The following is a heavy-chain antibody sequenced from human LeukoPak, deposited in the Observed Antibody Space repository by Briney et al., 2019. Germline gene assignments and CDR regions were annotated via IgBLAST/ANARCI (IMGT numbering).Heavy chain of an antibody. V-gene: IGHV1-2*02. J-gene: IGHJ4*02. CDR3: AREWLIVVTGTGHLDY. Sequence: ASVNVSCKASGYSFNVFYMHWVRQAPAQGLEWMGRIIPNTGGTNYAQKFQGRVTMTRDTTISTAYMELSSMRSDDTAVYYCAREWLIVVTGTGHLDYWGQGTLVTVSS. CDR2: IIPNTGGT. D-gene: IGHD6-19*01. CDR1: GYSFNVFY.